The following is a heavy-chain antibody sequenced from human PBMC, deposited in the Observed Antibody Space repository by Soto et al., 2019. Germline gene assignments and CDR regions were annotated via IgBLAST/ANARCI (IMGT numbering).Heavy chain of an antibody. CDR2: IYYSGST. J-gene: IGHJ4*02. CDR3: ARSGYDSRGYYLFDY. V-gene: IGHV4-31*03. CDR1: GGSISSGGYY. D-gene: IGHD3-22*01. Sequence: SETLSLTCTVSGGSISSGGYYWSWIRQHPGKGLEWIGYIYYSGSTYYNTSLKSRVTISVDTSKKQFSLKLSSVTAADTSVYYCARSGYDSRGYYLFDYWGQGTLVTVSS.